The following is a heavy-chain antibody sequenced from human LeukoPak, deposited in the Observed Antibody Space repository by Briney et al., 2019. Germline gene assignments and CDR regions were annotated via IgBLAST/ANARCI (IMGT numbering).Heavy chain of an antibody. J-gene: IGHJ6*03. CDR1: GFTFSSYE. Sequence: GGSLRLSCAASGFTFSSYEMNWVRQAPGKGLEWVSYISSSGSTIYYADSVKGRFTISRDNAKNSLYLQMNSLRAEDTAVYYCARAHGTYDSSGQYYYYMDVWGKGTTVTISS. CDR2: ISSSGSTI. D-gene: IGHD3-22*01. V-gene: IGHV3-48*03. CDR3: ARAHGTYDSSGQYYYYMDV.